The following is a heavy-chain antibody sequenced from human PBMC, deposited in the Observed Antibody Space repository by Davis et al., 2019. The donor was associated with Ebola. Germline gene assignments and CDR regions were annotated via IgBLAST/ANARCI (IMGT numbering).Heavy chain of an antibody. CDR1: GYSLTSYW. CDR3: ARHHSGYDSFDY. V-gene: IGHV5-10-1*01. D-gene: IGHD5-12*01. J-gene: IGHJ4*02. CDR2: IDPSDSYT. Sequence: GESLKISCKGSGYSLTSYWISWVRQMPGKGLEWMGRIDPSDSYTNYSPSFQGHVTISADKSISTAYLQWSSLKASDTAMYYCARHHSGYDSFDYWGQGTLVTVSS.